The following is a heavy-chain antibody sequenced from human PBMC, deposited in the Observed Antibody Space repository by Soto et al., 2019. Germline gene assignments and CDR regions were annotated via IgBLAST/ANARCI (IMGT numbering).Heavy chain of an antibody. CDR2: ISAYNGDT. J-gene: IGHJ4*02. D-gene: IGHD2-15*01. CDR1: GYTFTNYG. Sequence: QVQLVQSGGEVKKPGASVKVSCKTSGYTFTNYGITWLRQAPGQGLKWMGWISAYNGDTNYAQKFQGRVIMTTDTSTTTAYMELRSLRSDDTAVYYCARGPAGGLRGGVSYWGQGTLVTVSS. CDR3: ARGPAGGLRGGVSY. V-gene: IGHV1-18*04.